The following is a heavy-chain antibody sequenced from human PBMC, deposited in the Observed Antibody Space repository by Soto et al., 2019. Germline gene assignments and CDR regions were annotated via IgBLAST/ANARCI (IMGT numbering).Heavy chain of an antibody. Sequence: GGSLRLSCAASGFTFSRYGMHWVRQAPGRGLEWVAVIWYDGSNIYYADSVKGRFTIARDNSKDTLDLQMNSLRAEDTAVYYCARDREQWLVGYYFDYWGQGTLVTVSS. V-gene: IGHV3-33*01. D-gene: IGHD6-19*01. CDR2: IWYDGSNI. CDR1: GFTFSRYG. CDR3: ARDREQWLVGYYFDY. J-gene: IGHJ4*02.